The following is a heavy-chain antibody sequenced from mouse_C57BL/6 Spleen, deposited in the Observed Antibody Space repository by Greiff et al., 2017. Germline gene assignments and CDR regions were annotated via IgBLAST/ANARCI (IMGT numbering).Heavy chain of an antibody. V-gene: IGHV1-72*01. CDR2: IDPISGGT. J-gene: IGHJ4*01. D-gene: IGHD1-1*01. Sequence: QVQLQQPGAELVKPGASVKLSCKASGYTFTSYWMHWVKQRPGRGLEWIGRIDPISGGTKYNEKFKSKATLTVDKPNSTAYMQISSLTSEDSAVYYCARYYDSGGYAMEYWGKGPTVSVS. CDR3: ARYYDSGGYAMEY. CDR1: GYTFTSYW.